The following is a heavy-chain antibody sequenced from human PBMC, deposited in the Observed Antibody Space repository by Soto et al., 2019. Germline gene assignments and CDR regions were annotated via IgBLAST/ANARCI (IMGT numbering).Heavy chain of an antibody. CDR2: INAGNGNT. CDR3: ARGNCGRDPGCDAFDI. V-gene: IGHV1-3*01. CDR1: GYTFTSYV. Sequence: ASVKVSCKASGYTFTSYVMHWVRQAPGQRLEWMGWINAGNGNTKYSQKFQGRVTITRDTSASTAYMELSSLRSEDTAVYYCARGNCGRDPGCDAFDIWGQGTMVTVS. D-gene: IGHD2-21*02. J-gene: IGHJ3*02.